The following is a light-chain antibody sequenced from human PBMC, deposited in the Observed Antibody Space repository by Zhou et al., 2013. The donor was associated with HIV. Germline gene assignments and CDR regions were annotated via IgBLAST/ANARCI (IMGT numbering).Light chain of an antibody. V-gene: IGKV2D-29*01. J-gene: IGKJ1*01. CDR2: S. CDR3: MQSKQLPPT. CDR1: QSLLHSDGKTY. Sequence: DIVMTQTPLSLSVTPGQPASISCKSSQSLLHSDGKTYLYWYLQKPGQPPQLLIYSRRVSGVPDRLSGSGSGTDFTLKISRVEAEDIGVYYCMQSKQLPPTFGQGTKVEVK.